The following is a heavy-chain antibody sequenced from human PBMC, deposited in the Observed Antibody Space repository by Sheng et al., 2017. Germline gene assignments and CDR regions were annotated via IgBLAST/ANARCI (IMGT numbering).Heavy chain of an antibody. Sequence: EVQLLESGGGFVQPGGSLRLSCAASGFPFSMFAMSWVRQAPGKGLEWVSAITDNGGGSSYAESVEGRFTISRDNSKRTLYLQMRRLTVEDTALYYCAKLQGLAAFDVWGRGTMVTVSS. D-gene: IGHD3-16*01. CDR2: ITDNGGGS. J-gene: IGHJ3*01. CDR1: GFPFSMFA. V-gene: IGHV3-23*01. CDR3: AKLQGLAAFDV.